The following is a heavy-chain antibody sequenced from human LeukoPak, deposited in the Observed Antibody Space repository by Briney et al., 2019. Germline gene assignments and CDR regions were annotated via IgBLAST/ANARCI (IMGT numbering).Heavy chain of an antibody. J-gene: IGHJ4*02. CDR2: ISSSSTYT. CDR1: GFTFSDYH. V-gene: IGHV3-11*05. CDR3: ARVVGALFDY. Sequence: PGGSLRLSCAASGFTFSDYHMSWIRQAPGKGLEWVSYISSSSTYTNYADSVKGRFTISRDNAKNSLYLQMNSLRAEDTAVYYCARVVGALFDYWGQGTLVTVSS. D-gene: IGHD1-26*01.